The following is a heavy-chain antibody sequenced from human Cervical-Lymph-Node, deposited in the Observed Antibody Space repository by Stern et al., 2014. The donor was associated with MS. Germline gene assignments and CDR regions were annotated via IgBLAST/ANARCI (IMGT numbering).Heavy chain of an antibody. CDR3: ARSSVTTPNAFDI. J-gene: IGHJ3*02. D-gene: IGHD4-17*01. V-gene: IGHV4-30-2*01. CDR2: IYHSGST. Sequence: LKLQESGSGLVKPSQTLSLTCAVSGGSISSGGYSWSWLRQPTGKGLEWIGYIYHSGSTYYSPSLKSRVTISVDRSKTQFSLKLSSGTAADTAVYYCARSSVTTPNAFDIWGQGTMVTVSS. CDR1: GGSISSGGYS.